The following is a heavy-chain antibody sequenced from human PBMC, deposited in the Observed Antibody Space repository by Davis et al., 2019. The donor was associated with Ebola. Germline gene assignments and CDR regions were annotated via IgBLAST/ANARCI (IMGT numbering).Heavy chain of an antibody. D-gene: IGHD2/OR15-2a*01. CDR1: GYSFNTYW. CDR2: IYAGDSDT. Sequence: GESLKISCKGSGYSFNTYWIAWVRQTPAKGLEWMGIIYAGDSDTRYSPSFEGQVTISVDRSISTAYLQWSSLKASDIAMYYCAGQESLYGSSDYWGQGTLVTVSS. V-gene: IGHV5-51*01. CDR3: AGQESLYGSSDY. J-gene: IGHJ4*02.